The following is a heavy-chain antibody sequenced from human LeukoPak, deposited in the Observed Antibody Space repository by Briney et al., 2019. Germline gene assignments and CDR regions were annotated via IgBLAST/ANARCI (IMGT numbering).Heavy chain of an antibody. Sequence: GGSLRLSCAASGFTFDDYAMHWVRQAPGKGLEWVSGISWNSGSIGYADSVKGRFTISRDNAKNSLYLQMNSLRAEDTALYYCAKDTSPFGTTVPIFDYWGQGTLVTVSS. CDR1: GFTFDDYA. J-gene: IGHJ4*02. CDR3: AKDTSPFGTTVPIFDY. D-gene: IGHD4-17*01. V-gene: IGHV3-9*01. CDR2: ISWNSGSI.